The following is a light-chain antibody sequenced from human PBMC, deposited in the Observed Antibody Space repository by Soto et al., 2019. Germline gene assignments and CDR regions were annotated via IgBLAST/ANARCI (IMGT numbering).Light chain of an antibody. J-gene: IGKJ2*02. CDR1: QSVSSN. V-gene: IGKV3D-15*01. Sequence: EKVMTQSPATLSVSLGERATLSCRASQSVSSNLAWYQQKPGQAPRLLIYGASTRATGIPARFSGSGSGTEFTLTIRSLQSEDFAVYYCQQYNNWPPGTFGQGTKLEI. CDR3: QQYNNWPPGT. CDR2: GAS.